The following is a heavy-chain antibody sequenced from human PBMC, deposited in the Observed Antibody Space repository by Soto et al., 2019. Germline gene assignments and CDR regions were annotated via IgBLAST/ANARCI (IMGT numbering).Heavy chain of an antibody. V-gene: IGHV4-39*01. J-gene: IGHJ5*02. CDR1: GGSISSSSYY. CDR2: IYYSGST. D-gene: IGHD3-9*01. CDR3: ARAPDILTGPTPLSSWFDP. Sequence: SETLSLTCTVSGGSISSSSYYWGWIRQPPGKGLEWIGSIYYSGSTYYNPSLKSRVTISVDTSKNQFSLKLSSVTTADTAVYYCARAPDILTGPTPLSSWFDPWGQGTLVTVSS.